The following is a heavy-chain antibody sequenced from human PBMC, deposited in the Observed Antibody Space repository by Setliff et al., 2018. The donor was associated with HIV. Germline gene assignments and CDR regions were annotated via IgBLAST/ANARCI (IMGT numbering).Heavy chain of an antibody. CDR3: ARFSSSWPYYFDY. D-gene: IGHD6-13*01. V-gene: IGHV1-18*01. CDR2: ITADNGNI. J-gene: IGHJ4*02. CDR1: GYTFTNYG. Sequence: ASVKVSCKASGYTFTNYGITWVRQAPGQGLEWMGWITADNGNINYAQRFKGRVTMTSDTSTSTAYMELRSLRSDDTAVYYCARFSSSWPYYFDYWGQGMLVTVSS.